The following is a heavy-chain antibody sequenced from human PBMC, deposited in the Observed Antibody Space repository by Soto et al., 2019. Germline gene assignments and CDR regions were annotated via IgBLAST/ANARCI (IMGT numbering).Heavy chain of an antibody. CDR3: ARWRNNGSRSWYFDL. CDR1: GGSISSGHW. D-gene: IGHD1-26*01. J-gene: IGHJ2*01. V-gene: IGHV4-4*02. CDR2: IYPTGST. Sequence: QVQLQESGPGLVKPAGTLSLTCTLSGGSISSGHWWTWVRQPPGKGLEWIGEIYPTGSTYYNPSLESRVTISLDKSKNQFSLKLRSVTAADTAVYYCARWRNNGSRSWYFDLWGRGTLVIVSS.